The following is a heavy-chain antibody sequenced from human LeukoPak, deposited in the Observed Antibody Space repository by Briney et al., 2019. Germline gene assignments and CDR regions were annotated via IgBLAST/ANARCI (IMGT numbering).Heavy chain of an antibody. Sequence: GGSLRLSCAASGFTFRSYWMSWVRQAPGKGLEWVANMKLDGSEEYYVDSVKGRFTISSDNAKNSLYLQMNSLRAEDTAVYYCAKDLWSGSPSWFDPWGQGTLVTVSS. CDR3: AKDLWSGSPSWFDP. CDR1: GFTFRSYW. CDR2: MKLDGSEE. J-gene: IGHJ5*02. V-gene: IGHV3-7*03. D-gene: IGHD3-3*01.